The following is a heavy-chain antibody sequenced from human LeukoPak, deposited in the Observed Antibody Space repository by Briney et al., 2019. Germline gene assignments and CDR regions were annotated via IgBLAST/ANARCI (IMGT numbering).Heavy chain of an antibody. CDR3: ARASVVPGNFDY. CDR1: GGSISSGDYY. J-gene: IGHJ4*02. Sequence: SQTLSLTCTVSGGSISSGDYYWSWIRQPPGKGLEWIGYIYYSGGTYYNPSLKSRVTISVDTSKNQFSLKLSSVTAADTAVYYCARASVVPGNFDYWGQGTLVTVSS. D-gene: IGHD2-2*01. CDR2: IYYSGGT. V-gene: IGHV4-30-4*08.